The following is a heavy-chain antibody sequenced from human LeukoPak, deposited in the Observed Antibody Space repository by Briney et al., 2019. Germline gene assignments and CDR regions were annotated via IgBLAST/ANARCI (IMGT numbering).Heavy chain of an antibody. Sequence: SETLSLTCAVYGGSFSGYYWSWIRQPPGKGLEWIGEINHSGSTNYSPSLKSRVTISVDTSKNQFSLKLSSVTAADTAVYYCARLKPASGYYDYWGQGTLVTVSS. CDR1: GGSFSGYY. J-gene: IGHJ4*02. V-gene: IGHV4-34*01. CDR2: INHSGST. D-gene: IGHD3-22*01. CDR3: ARLKPASGYYDY.